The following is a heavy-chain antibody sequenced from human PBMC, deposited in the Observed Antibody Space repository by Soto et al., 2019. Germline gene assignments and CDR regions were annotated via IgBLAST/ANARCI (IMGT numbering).Heavy chain of an antibody. J-gene: IGHJ4*02. Sequence: QVQLVQSGAEVKKPGASVKVSCKASGYTFTSYAMHWVRQAPGQRLEWMGWINAGNGNTKYSQKFQGRVTNTRDTSARTAYMALSSLRSEETPVYYCASDVGATGDWGQGTLVTVSS. CDR3: ASDVGATGD. V-gene: IGHV1-3*01. CDR2: INAGNGNT. CDR1: GYTFTSYA. D-gene: IGHD1-26*01.